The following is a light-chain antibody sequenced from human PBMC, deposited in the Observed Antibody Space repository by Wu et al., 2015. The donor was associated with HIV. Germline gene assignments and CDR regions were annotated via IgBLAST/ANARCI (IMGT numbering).Light chain of an antibody. CDR3: QQSYTIPWT. Sequence: DIQMTQSPSSLSASVGVRVTITCRASQTISNYLNWFQQKPGKAPNLLIFGAPSLQSGVPSRFSGSRSGTDFTLTITSLQPEDSATYYCQQSYTIPWTFGQGTKV. J-gene: IGKJ1*01. CDR1: QTISNY. CDR2: GAP. V-gene: IGKV1-39*01.